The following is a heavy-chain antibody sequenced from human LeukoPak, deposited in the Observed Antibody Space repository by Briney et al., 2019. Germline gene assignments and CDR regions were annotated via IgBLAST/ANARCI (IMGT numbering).Heavy chain of an antibody. D-gene: IGHD4-11*01. CDR3: AKDAQRGFDYSNSLEN. J-gene: IGHJ4*02. V-gene: IGHV3-33*06. CDR1: KFTFSHFG. Sequence: PGGSLRLSCAASKFTFSHFGMHWVRQAPGKGLEWVAAIWNDGSSQYYAESVKGRFTVSRDNSHNTLHLQMNSPRPEDTAVYYCAKDAQRGFDYSNSLENWGQGTLVTVSS. CDR2: IWNDGSSQ.